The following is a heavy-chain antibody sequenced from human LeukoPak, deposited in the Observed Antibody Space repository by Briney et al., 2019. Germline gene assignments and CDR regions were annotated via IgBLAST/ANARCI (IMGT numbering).Heavy chain of an antibody. CDR3: ASVVGATFYYGMDV. J-gene: IGHJ6*02. D-gene: IGHD1-26*01. Sequence: PGGSLRLSCAASGFTFSSYEMNWVRQAPGKGLEWVSYISSSGSTIYYADSVKGRFTISRENAKNSLYLQMNSLRAEDTAVYYCASVVGATFYYGMDVWGQGTTVTVSS. V-gene: IGHV3-48*03. CDR1: GFTFSSYE. CDR2: ISSSGSTI.